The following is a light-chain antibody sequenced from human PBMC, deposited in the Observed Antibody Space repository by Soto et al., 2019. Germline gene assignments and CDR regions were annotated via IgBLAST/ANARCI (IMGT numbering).Light chain of an antibody. CDR1: QSLLRSDGKTY. V-gene: IGKV2D-29*01. CDR3: MQSIQLPRT. J-gene: IGKJ1*01. Sequence: DIVMTQTPLSLPVNPGRPASVYCKCSQSLLRSDGKTYLYWYLQRPGQHTQLLIYEVSNRFSGVPARVSGSGSGTDFTLKISRVEAEDVGVYYCMQSIQLPRTFGQGTKVDI. CDR2: EVS.